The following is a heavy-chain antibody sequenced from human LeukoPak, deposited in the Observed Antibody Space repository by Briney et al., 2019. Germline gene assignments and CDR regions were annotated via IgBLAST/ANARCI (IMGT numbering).Heavy chain of an antibody. Sequence: GGSLRLSCAAYGFTVSSTYMSWVRQAPGKGLEWVSLIYTGGNTYYADSVKGRFTLSRDSSKNTVYLQMNSLRVEDTAMYYCATISDLLYYFDSWGQGTLVTVSS. CDR1: GFTVSSTY. J-gene: IGHJ4*02. V-gene: IGHV3-66*01. CDR3: ATISDLLYYFDS. CDR2: IYTGGNT.